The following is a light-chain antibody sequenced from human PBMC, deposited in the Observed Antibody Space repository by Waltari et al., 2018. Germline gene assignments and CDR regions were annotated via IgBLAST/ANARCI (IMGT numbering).Light chain of an antibody. Sequence: DIQMIHSPSSLSASVGDRVTITCRASQTINTYLNWYQQKQGKAPQLLIYDASTLGSGVPSRFSGSGSGTDFTLTISSLQPEDFATYYCQQTYNVPPITFGQGTRL. J-gene: IGKJ5*01. CDR1: QTINTY. CDR3: QQTYNVPPIT. V-gene: IGKV1-39*01. CDR2: DAS.